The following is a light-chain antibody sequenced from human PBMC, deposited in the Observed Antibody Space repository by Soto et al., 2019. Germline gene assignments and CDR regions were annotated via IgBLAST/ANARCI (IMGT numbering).Light chain of an antibody. CDR3: QQRSNWPPYT. V-gene: IGKV3-11*01. CDR2: DAS. J-gene: IGKJ2*01. CDR1: QSVSSY. Sequence: EIVLTQSPATLSLSPGERATLSCRASQSVSSYLACYQQKPGQAPRLLIYDASNRATGIPARFSGSGSEPNSALTISSLESEDFAVYYCQQRSNWPPYTFGQGTQLEIK.